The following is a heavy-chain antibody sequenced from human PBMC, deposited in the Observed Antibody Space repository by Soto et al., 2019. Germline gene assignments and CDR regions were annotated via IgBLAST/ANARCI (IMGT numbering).Heavy chain of an antibody. V-gene: IGHV1-3*01. J-gene: IGHJ4*02. CDR1: GYTFTSYA. Sequence: GALVKVSFKASGYTFTSYAMHWVRQAPGQRLEWMGWINAGNGNTKYSQKFQGRVTITRDTSASTAYMELSSLRSEDTAVYYCARVSAVYDYVWGSYRYYFDYWGQGTLVTVSS. D-gene: IGHD3-16*02. CDR3: ARVSAVYDYVWGSYRYYFDY. CDR2: INAGNGNT.